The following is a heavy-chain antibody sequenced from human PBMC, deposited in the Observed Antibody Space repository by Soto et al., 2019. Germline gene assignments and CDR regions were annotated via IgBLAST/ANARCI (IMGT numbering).Heavy chain of an antibody. D-gene: IGHD3-10*01. V-gene: IGHV3-30-3*01. CDR2: ISYDGSNK. CDR1: GFTFSSYA. J-gene: IGHJ6*02. Sequence: SLRLSCAASGFTFSSYAMHWVRQAPGKGLEWVAVISYDGSNKYYADSVKGRFTISRDNSKNTLYLQMNSLRAEDTAVYYCARETMAGYYYGMDVWGQGTTVTVSS. CDR3: ARETMAGYYYGMDV.